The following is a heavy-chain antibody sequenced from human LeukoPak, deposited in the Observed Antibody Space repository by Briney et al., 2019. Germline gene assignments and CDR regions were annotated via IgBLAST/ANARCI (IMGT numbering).Heavy chain of an antibody. CDR3: ARHSRKSVAEVMDH. CDR1: GDSISGYY. CDR2: IHYSGNT. Sequence: SETLSHTCTVSGDSISGYYWSWLRQPPGKGLEWIGYIHYSGNTNYNPSLKSRITISFDMSENQFSLKLSSVTAADTAVYYCARHSRKSVAEVMDHWGQGILVTVSS. J-gene: IGHJ4*02. V-gene: IGHV4-59*08. D-gene: IGHD6-19*01.